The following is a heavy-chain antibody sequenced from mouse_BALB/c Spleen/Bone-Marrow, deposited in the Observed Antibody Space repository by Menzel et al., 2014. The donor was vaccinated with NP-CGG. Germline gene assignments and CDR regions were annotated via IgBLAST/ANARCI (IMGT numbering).Heavy chain of an antibody. D-gene: IGHD1-1*01. CDR3: TRSITTAVEFDY. CDR2: IYPGNSGT. V-gene: IGHV1-5*01. Sequence: VQLQQSGTVLARPGASVKMSCKASGYSFTSYWMYWIKQRPGQGLEWIGAIYPGNSGTSYNQNFKGKAKLTAVTSASTAYMELSSLTNEDSAAYYCTRSITTAVEFDYWGQGTSLTVSS. CDR1: GYSFTSYW. J-gene: IGHJ2*03.